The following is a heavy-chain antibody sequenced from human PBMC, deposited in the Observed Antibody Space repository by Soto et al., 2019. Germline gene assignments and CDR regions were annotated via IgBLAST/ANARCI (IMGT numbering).Heavy chain of an antibody. CDR1: GGSFSGYY. V-gene: IGHV4-34*01. D-gene: IGHD5-18*01. Sequence: SETLSLTCAVYGGSFSGYYWSWIRQPPGKGLEWIGEINHSGSTNYNPSLKSRVTISVDTSKNQFSLKLSSVTAADTAVYYCARGYSYTYYYYYYYMDVWGKGTTVTVSS. CDR2: INHSGST. CDR3: ARGYSYTYYYYYYYMDV. J-gene: IGHJ6*03.